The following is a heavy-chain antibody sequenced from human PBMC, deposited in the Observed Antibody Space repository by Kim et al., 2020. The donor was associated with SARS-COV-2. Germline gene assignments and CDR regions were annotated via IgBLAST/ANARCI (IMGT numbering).Heavy chain of an antibody. V-gene: IGHV3-30*01. D-gene: IGHD3-10*01. Sequence: DSVKGRFTISRDNSKNTLYLQMNSLRAEDTAVYYCARSRGFGSGSYLPDYWGQGTLVTVSS. J-gene: IGHJ4*02. CDR3: ARSRGFGSGSYLPDY.